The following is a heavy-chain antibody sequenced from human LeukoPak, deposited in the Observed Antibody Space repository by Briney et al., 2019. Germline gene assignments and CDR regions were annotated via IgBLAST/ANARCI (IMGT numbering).Heavy chain of an antibody. D-gene: IGHD2-21*02. CDR1: GFTFRQYS. CDR3: ARGRAYCGGDCYSGWFDP. V-gene: IGHV3-48*01. Sequence: RRSLRLSCAVSGFTFRQYSMKCVRQAAGKGLEWVSSIRRSSSTIYYADSVKGRFSISRDNDKNSLYLQMNSLRVEDTAVYYCARGRAYCGGDCYSGWFDPWGQGTLVTVSS. CDR2: IRRSSSTI. J-gene: IGHJ5*02.